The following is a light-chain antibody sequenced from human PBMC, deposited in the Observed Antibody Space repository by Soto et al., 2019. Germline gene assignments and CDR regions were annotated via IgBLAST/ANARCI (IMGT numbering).Light chain of an antibody. CDR1: QSVSSN. CDR3: QQYGSSKVT. V-gene: IGKV3-15*01. CDR2: GAS. Sequence: DIVMTQTPLSLSVTPGQPASISCRASQSVSSNLAWYQQKPGQAPRLLIYGASTRATGIPARFSGSGSGTDFTLTITSLQSEDFAVYYCQQYGSSKVTFGPGTKVDIK. J-gene: IGKJ3*01.